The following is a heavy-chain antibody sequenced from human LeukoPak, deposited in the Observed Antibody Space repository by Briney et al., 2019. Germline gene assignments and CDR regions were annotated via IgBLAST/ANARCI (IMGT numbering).Heavy chain of an antibody. CDR2: INHSGST. D-gene: IGHD2-2*01. V-gene: IGHV4-34*01. J-gene: IGHJ5*02. CDR1: GGSFSGYY. Sequence: PSETLSLTCAVYGGSFSGYYWSWIRQPPGKGLEWIGEINHSGSTNYNPSLKSRVTISVGTSKNQFSLKLSSVTAADTAVYYCARVLGYQRGAWFDPWGQGTLVTVSS. CDR3: ARVLGYQRGAWFDP.